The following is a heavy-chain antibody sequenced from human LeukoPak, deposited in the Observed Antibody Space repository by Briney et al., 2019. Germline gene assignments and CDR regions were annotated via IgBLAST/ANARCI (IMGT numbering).Heavy chain of an antibody. J-gene: IGHJ3*02. D-gene: IGHD5-12*01. V-gene: IGHV4-31*03. CDR1: GGSISSGGYY. Sequence: PSETLSLTCTVSGGSISSGGYYWSWIRQHPGKGLEWIGYIYCSGSTYYNPSLKSRVTISVDTSRNQFSLKLSSVTAADTAVYYCALRGYSGYDEKAFDIWGQGTMVTVSS. CDR3: ALRGYSGYDEKAFDI. CDR2: IYCSGST.